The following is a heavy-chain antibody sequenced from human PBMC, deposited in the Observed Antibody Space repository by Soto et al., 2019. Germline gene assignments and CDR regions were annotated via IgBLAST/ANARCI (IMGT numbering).Heavy chain of an antibody. V-gene: IGHV3-74*01. Sequence: EVQLVESGGASVQPGGSLRLSCAASGFSLSKYCMYWVRQAPGKGLEWVSRVNGDGSSTTYADSVSGRFIISRDNAKNTVFLQMSSLRADETARYYCARGGSTDFYGLLDLWGQGTQVIVSS. J-gene: IGHJ5*02. CDR3: ARGGSTDFYGLLDL. D-gene: IGHD3-16*01. CDR2: VNGDGSST. CDR1: GFSLSKYC.